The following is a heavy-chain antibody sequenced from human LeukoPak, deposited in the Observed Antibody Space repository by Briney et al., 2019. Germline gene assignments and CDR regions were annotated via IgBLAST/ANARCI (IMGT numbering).Heavy chain of an antibody. V-gene: IGHV4-34*01. D-gene: IGHD6-6*01. Sequence: SETLSLTCAVYGGSFSGYYWSWIRQPPGKGLEWIGEINHSGSTNYNPSLKSRVTISVDTSKNQFSLKLSSVTAADTAVYYCARARQYGSSSYSYWGQGTLVTVSS. CDR2: INHSGST. CDR1: GGSFSGYY. J-gene: IGHJ4*02. CDR3: ARARQYGSSSYSY.